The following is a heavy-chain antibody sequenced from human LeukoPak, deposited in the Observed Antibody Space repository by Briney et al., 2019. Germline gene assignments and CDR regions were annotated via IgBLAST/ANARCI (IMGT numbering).Heavy chain of an antibody. V-gene: IGHV4-39*01. CDR1: GGSISSSSYY. CDR3: AREYYDYVWGSYRRDAFDI. D-gene: IGHD3-16*02. Sequence: PSETLSLTCTVSGGSISSSSYYWGWVRQPPGKGLEWIGSIYYSGSTYYNPSLKSRVTISVDTSKNQFSLKLSSVTAADTAVYYCAREYYDYVWGSYRRDAFDIWGQGTMVTVSS. CDR2: IYYSGST. J-gene: IGHJ3*02.